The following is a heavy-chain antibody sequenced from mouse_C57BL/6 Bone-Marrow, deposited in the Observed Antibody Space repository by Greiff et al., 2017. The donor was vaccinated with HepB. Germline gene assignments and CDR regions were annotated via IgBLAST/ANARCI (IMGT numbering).Heavy chain of an antibody. CDR1: GFTFSDYY. Sequence: DVKLVESEGGLVQPGSSMKLSCTASGFTFSDYYMAWVRQVPEKGLEWVANINYDGSSTYYLDSLKSRFIISRDNAKNILYLQMSSLKSEDTATYYCARGDYSNYFYAMDYWGQGTSVTVSS. D-gene: IGHD2-5*01. CDR3: ARGDYSNYFYAMDY. V-gene: IGHV5-16*01. CDR2: INYDGSST. J-gene: IGHJ4*01.